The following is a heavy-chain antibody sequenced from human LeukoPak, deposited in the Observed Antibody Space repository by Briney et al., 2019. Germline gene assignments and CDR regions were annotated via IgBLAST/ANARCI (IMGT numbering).Heavy chain of an antibody. CDR1: GYSISSGYY. D-gene: IGHD2-15*01. J-gene: IGHJ5*02. Sequence: SETLSLTCAVSGYSISSGYYWGWIRQPPGKGLEWIGSIYHSGSTYYNPSLKSRVTISVDTSKNQFSLKLSSVTAADTAVYYCARAGWKNCSGGSCPGALNWFDPWGQGTLVTVSS. V-gene: IGHV4-38-2*01. CDR2: IYHSGST. CDR3: ARAGWKNCSGGSCPGALNWFDP.